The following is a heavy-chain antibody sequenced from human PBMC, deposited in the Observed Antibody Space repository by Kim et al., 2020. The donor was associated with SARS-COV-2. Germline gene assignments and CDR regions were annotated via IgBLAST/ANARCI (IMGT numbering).Heavy chain of an antibody. CDR1: GFTFSSYS. Sequence: GGSLRLSCAASGFTFSSYSMNWVRQAPGKGLEWVSSISSSSSYIYYADSVKGRFTISRDNAKNSLYLQMNSLRAEDTAVYYCARDLGTYYYGSGIARYYYYGMDVWGQGTTVTVSS. CDR3: ARDLGTYYYGSGIARYYYYGMDV. D-gene: IGHD3-10*01. CDR2: ISSSSSYI. J-gene: IGHJ6*02. V-gene: IGHV3-21*01.